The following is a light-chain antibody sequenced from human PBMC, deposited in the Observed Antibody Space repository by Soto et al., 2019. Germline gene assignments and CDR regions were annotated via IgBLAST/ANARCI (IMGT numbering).Light chain of an antibody. CDR2: HAS. CDR1: QYISSW. J-gene: IGKJ1*01. V-gene: IGKV1-5*01. CDR3: QHYNSYGT. Sequence: DLQMTQSPSSVSASVGDRVTITCRASQYISSWLAWYQQRPGKAPKILIYHASSLETGVPSRFSGSGSGTEFTLTISSLQPDDFATYYCQHYNSYGTFGQGTKVDIK.